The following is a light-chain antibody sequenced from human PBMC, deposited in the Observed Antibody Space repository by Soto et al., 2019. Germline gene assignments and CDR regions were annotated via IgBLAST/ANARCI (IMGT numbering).Light chain of an antibody. Sequence: EITMAQSPAILSVSPWERATFSCSASQSVNSNYLAWYQQHPGQPPRLLIYGISTRDTGIPARFSGSGSGTDFTLTISSLQPEDFATYYCQQYDNLPLIFGQGTRLEIK. V-gene: IGKV3-15*01. CDR3: QQYDNLPLI. CDR2: GIS. CDR1: QSVNSN. J-gene: IGKJ5*01.